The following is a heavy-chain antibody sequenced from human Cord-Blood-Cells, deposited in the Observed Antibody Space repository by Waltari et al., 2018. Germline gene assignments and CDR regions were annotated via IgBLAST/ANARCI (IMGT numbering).Heavy chain of an antibody. CDR3: ASPATYGGNDY. CDR1: GGSISSSSYY. V-gene: IGHV4-39*07. J-gene: IGHJ4*02. CDR2: IYYSGST. D-gene: IGHD2-15*01. Sequence: QLQLQESGPGLVQPSETLSLTCPVSGGSISSSSYYWDWIRQPPGKGLEWIGSIYYSGSTYYNPSLKSRVTISVDTSKNQFSLKLSSVTAADTAVYYCASPATYGGNDYWGQGTLVTVSS.